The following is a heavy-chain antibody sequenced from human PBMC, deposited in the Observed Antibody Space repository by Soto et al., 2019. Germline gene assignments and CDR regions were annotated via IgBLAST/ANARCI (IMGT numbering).Heavy chain of an antibody. J-gene: IGHJ4*02. CDR1: GYTSNSYG. CDR3: ARFSERPHYYDSSMLTIVDY. CDR2: ISAYNGNT. D-gene: IGHD3-22*01. V-gene: IGHV1-18*01. Sequence: GASVKVSCTASGYTSNSYGISWVRQAPGQGLEWMGWISAYNGNTNYAQKLQGRVTMTTDTSTSTAYMELRSLRSDDTAVYYCARFSERPHYYDSSMLTIVDYWGQGTLVTVSS.